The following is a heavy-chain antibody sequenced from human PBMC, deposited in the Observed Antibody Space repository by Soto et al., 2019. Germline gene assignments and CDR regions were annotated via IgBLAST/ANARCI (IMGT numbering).Heavy chain of an antibody. D-gene: IGHD3-22*01. CDR2: ISAYNGNT. Sequence: ASVKVSCKASGYTFTSYGISWVRQAPGQGLEWMGWISAYNGNTNYAQKLQGRVTMTTDTSTSTAYMELRSLRSDDTAVYYCARPYYYDSSGYPGFDPWGQGTLVILS. V-gene: IGHV1-18*04. CDR3: ARPYYYDSSGYPGFDP. J-gene: IGHJ5*02. CDR1: GYTFTSYG.